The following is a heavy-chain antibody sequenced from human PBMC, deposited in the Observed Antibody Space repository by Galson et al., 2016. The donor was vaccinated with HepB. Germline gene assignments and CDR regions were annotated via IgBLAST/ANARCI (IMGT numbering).Heavy chain of an antibody. CDR3: ARDYDYALDY. Sequence: SLRLSCAASGFTFSLYSMHWVRQAPGKGLEWVSYIRGSESTIYYADSVKGRFTISKDNAKKSLYLQMNNLRDEDTAVYYCARDYDYALDYWVQGTLVTVSS. D-gene: IGHD3-16*01. J-gene: IGHJ4*02. V-gene: IGHV3-48*02. CDR1: GFTFSLYS. CDR2: IRGSESTI.